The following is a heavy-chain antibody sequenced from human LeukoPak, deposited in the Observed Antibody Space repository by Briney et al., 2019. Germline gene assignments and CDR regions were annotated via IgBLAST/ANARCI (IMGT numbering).Heavy chain of an antibody. J-gene: IGHJ4*02. CDR3: ARDSSGWYGKVLFDY. CDR2: IYYSGST. Sequence: PSETLSLTCTVSGGSISSSSYYWGWIRQPPGKGLEWIGSIYYSGSTYYNPSLKSRVTISVDTSKNQFSLKLSSVTAADTAVYYCARDSSGWYGKVLFDYWGQGTLVTVSS. V-gene: IGHV4-39*07. D-gene: IGHD6-19*01. CDR1: GGSISSSSYY.